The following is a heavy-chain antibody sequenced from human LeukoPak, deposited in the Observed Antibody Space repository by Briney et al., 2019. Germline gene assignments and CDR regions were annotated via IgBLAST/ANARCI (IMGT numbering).Heavy chain of an antibody. J-gene: IGHJ4*02. V-gene: IGHV3-21*01. CDR1: GFTFSSYS. CDR2: ISSSSSYI. CDR3: ARDLEYYYDSSGYYGYYFDY. Sequence: PGGSLRLSCAASGFTFSSYSMNWVRQASGKGLEWVSSISSSSSYIYYADSVKGRFTISRDNAKNSLYLRMNSLRAEDTAVYYCARDLEYYYDSSGYYGYYFDYWGQGTLVTVSS. D-gene: IGHD3-22*01.